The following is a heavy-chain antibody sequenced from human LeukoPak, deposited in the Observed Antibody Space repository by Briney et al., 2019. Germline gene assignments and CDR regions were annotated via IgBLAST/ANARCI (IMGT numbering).Heavy chain of an antibody. CDR2: IYYSGST. CDR3: ASSIVGATYWFDP. V-gene: IGHV4-39*07. J-gene: IGHJ5*02. D-gene: IGHD1-26*01. Sequence: SETLSLTFTVSGGSISSSSYYWGWIRQPPGKGLEWIGSIYYSGSTYYNPSLKSRVTISVDTSKNQFSLKLSSVTAADTAVYYCASSIVGATYWFDPWGQGTLVTVSS. CDR1: GGSISSSSYY.